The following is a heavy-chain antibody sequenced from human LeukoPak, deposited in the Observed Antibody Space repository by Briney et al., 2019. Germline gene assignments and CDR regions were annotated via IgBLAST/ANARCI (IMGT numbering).Heavy chain of an antibody. J-gene: IGHJ4*02. CDR2: INDCGKT. D-gene: IGHD4-11*01. Sequence: SETLSLTCAVCGGSLSGNYWSWIRQSPGKGREWIGEINDCGKTNYNPSLESPVTISVDTSEKQFSLRLSSVTAADTAVYYCARVQESQIDYNFDYWGQGTLVTVSS. CDR1: GGSLSGNY. V-gene: IGHV4-34*01. CDR3: ARVQESQIDYNFDY.